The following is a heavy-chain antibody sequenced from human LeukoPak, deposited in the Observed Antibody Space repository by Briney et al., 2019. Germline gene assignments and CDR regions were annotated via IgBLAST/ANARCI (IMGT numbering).Heavy chain of an antibody. Sequence: SETLSLTCAVYGGSFSGYYWSWVRQPPGKGLEWIGYIYYSGSTNYNPSLKSRVTMSVDTSKNQFSLKLSSVTAADTAVYYCARGRKYSSSWSFQHWGQGTLVTVSS. CDR3: ARGRKYSSSWSFQH. CDR1: GGSFSGYY. D-gene: IGHD6-13*01. J-gene: IGHJ1*01. V-gene: IGHV4-59*12. CDR2: IYYSGST.